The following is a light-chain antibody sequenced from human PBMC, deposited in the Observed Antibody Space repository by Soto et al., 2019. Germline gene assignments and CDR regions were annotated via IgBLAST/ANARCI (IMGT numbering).Light chain of an antibody. CDR3: QQFNTYPPYT. J-gene: IGKJ2*01. Sequence: ALQLTQSPSSLSASVGDRVTITCRASQGISSALAWYQQKPGKAPKLLIYDASSLKSGVPSRFSGSGSGTDFTLTISSLQPEDFATYYCQQFNTYPPYTFGQGTKLEIK. CDR2: DAS. CDR1: QGISSA. V-gene: IGKV1-13*02.